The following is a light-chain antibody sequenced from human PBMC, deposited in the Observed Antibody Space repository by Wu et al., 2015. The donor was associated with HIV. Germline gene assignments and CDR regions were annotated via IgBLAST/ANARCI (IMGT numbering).Light chain of an antibody. CDR2: DAS. V-gene: IGKV3-11*01. J-gene: IGKJ1*01. CDR3: QQYDNSPPWT. CDR1: QSVNTY. Sequence: EIVLTQSPDTLYLSPGERATLSCRATQSVNTYLAWYQQKPGQAPRLLISDASNRATGIPARFSGSGSGTDFTLTISSLEPGDFAVYYCQQYDNSPPWTFGQGTRVEVK.